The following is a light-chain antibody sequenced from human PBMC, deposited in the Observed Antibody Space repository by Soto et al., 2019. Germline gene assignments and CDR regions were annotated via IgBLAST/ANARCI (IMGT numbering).Light chain of an antibody. Sequence: EIVMTQSPATLSVSPGERATLSCRASQSVGSSLAWYQHKPGQAPRLVIYGASTRATGTPARFSGSGSGTDFTLTISSLQSEDFAVYYCQQYYYWPLTFGGGTKVEIK. CDR3: QQYYYWPLT. CDR2: GAS. CDR1: QSVGSS. J-gene: IGKJ4*01. V-gene: IGKV3-15*01.